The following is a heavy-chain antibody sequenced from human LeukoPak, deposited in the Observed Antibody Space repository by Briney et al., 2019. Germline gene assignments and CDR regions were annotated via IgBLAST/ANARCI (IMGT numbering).Heavy chain of an antibody. D-gene: IGHD5-24*01. CDR2: IGASGGNT. CDR1: GFTFTNYA. Sequence: PGGSLRLSCATSGFTFTNYAMSWVRQAPGKGLEWVSAIGASGGNTYYADSVKGRFTISRDNSKNMLYLQMNSLRAEDTAVYYCAEDRIKDGCNDYWGQGILVTVSS. J-gene: IGHJ4*02. V-gene: IGHV3-23*01. CDR3: AEDRIKDGCNDY.